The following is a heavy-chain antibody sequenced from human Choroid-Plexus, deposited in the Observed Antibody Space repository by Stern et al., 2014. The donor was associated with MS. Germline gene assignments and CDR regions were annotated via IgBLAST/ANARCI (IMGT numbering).Heavy chain of an antibody. V-gene: IGHV3-30*18. CDR1: GFTFGSCA. D-gene: IGHD2/OR15-2a*01. Sequence: VQLVESGGGVVQPGRPLRLSCVASGFTFGSCAMHWVRQAPGKGLEWVAGVSYDGSNKYYADSVKGSFTISIDNSQNTLYMQMSSLRPEDTAVYYCAKDRQYLTYFFDHWGQGSLVTVSS. CDR3: AKDRQYLTYFFDH. J-gene: IGHJ5*02. CDR2: VSYDGSNK.